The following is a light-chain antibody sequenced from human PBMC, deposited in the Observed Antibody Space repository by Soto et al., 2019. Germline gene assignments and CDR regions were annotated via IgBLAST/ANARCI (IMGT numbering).Light chain of an antibody. CDR1: RELNIN. CDR2: AAA. V-gene: IGKV3-15*01. CDR3: QQYDNRPPGWT. Sequence: EIVMTQSPDTLSVFPWEIATLSCSASRELNINLAWYQQKPRAAPRLLIYAAATRATGAPPRCIGSGSGTEFTLTTTSLQSEDFAVYYCQQYDNRPPGWTFGQGTKVDIK. J-gene: IGKJ1*01.